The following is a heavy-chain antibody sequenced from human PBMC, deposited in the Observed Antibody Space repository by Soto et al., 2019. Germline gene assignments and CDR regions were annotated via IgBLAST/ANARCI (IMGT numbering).Heavy chain of an antibody. CDR3: ARGPLWFGELSSAPGWFDP. CDR1: GGSISSYY. D-gene: IGHD3-10*01. CDR2: IYYSGST. J-gene: IGHJ5*02. V-gene: IGHV4-59*01. Sequence: SETLSLTCTVSGGSISSYYWSWIRHPPGKGLEWIGYIYYSGSTNYNPSLKSRVTISVDTSKNQFSLKLSSVTAADTAVYYCARGPLWFGELSSAPGWFDPWGQGTLVTVSS.